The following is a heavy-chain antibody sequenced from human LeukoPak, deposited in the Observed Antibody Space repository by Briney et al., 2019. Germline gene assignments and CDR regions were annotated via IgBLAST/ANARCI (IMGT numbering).Heavy chain of an antibody. D-gene: IGHD1-26*01. CDR3: ATRPASETYYAVFDY. Sequence: PGGSLRLFCEASGLTFSSYVMNWVRQAPGKGLEWVSGITGSGGSTYHAESVKGRFTISRDNSKNTLYLEMNSLRAEGTAVYFCATRPASETYYAVFDYWGQGTLVTVSS. CDR2: ITGSGGST. J-gene: IGHJ4*02. CDR1: GLTFSSYV. V-gene: IGHV3-23*01.